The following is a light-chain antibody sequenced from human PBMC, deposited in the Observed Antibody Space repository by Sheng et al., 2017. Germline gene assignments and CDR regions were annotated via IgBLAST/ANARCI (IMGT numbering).Light chain of an antibody. CDR1: QSISSW. V-gene: IGKV1-6*01. CDR2: AAS. CDR3: LQDYNSPYT. Sequence: IQMTQSPSTLSASVGDRVTITCRASQSISSWLAWYQQKPGKAPKLLIYAASSLQSGVPSRFSGSGSDTDFTLTISSLQPEDFATYYCLQDYNSPYTFGQGTRLEMK. J-gene: IGKJ2*01.